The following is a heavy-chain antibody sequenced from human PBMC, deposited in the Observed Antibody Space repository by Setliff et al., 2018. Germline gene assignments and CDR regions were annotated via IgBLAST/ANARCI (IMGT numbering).Heavy chain of an antibody. J-gene: IGHJ3*02. CDR2: IIPILGIV. Sequence: GASVKVSCKASGGTFSNYTISWVRQAPGQGLEWMGRIIPILGIVNYAQKFHDRVTITADKSTHTAYMELRSLRSEDTAVYYCARDVFPYHYEGAFDIWGQGTMVTVSS. CDR3: ARDVFPYHYEGAFDI. CDR1: GGTFSNYT. V-gene: IGHV1-69*04. D-gene: IGHD3-22*01.